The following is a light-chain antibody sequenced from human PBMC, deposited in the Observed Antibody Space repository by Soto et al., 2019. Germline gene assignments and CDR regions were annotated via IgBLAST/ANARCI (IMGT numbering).Light chain of an antibody. CDR1: SSDVGSYNL. CDR3: NSYVGSNNYV. Sequence: QSVLTQPASVSGSPGQSITISCTGTSSDVGSYNLVSWYQQHPGKAPKLMIYEGSKRPSGVSNRFSGSKSGNTASLTISGLQAEDEADYYCNSYVGSNNYVFGTGTKLTVL. J-gene: IGLJ1*01. V-gene: IGLV2-23*01. CDR2: EGS.